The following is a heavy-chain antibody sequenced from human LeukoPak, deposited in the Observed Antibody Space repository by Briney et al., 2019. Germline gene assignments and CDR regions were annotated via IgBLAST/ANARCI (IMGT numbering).Heavy chain of an antibody. CDR2: IWYDGTNK. Sequence: GGSLRLSCAATGFTFSNYGIHWVRQAPGKGLEWVSVIWYDGTNKYYADSVKGRFTISRDNYKNTLYLQMNSLRAEDTAVYYCARGLKIGDAFDIWGQGTMVTVSS. J-gene: IGHJ3*02. V-gene: IGHV3-33*01. CDR1: GFTFSNYG. CDR3: ARGLKIGDAFDI.